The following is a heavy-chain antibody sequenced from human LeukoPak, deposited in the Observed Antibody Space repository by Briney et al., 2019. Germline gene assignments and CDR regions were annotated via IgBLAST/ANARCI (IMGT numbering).Heavy chain of an antibody. V-gene: IGHV3-30*04. CDR3: ARGSIRYFDWLLGADY. Sequence: GRSLRLSCAASGFTFGNYAIHWVRQAPGKGLEWVAVITYDGNNKYYADSVKGRFTISRDNSKNTIYLQMNSLRPEDTAVYYCARGSIRYFDWLLGADYWGQGTLVTISS. J-gene: IGHJ4*02. D-gene: IGHD3-9*01. CDR1: GFTFGNYA. CDR2: ITYDGNNK.